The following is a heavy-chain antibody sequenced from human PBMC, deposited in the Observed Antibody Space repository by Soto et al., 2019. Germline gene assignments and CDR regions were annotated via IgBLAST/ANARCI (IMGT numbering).Heavy chain of an antibody. V-gene: IGHV5-10-1*01. D-gene: IGHD5-18*01. J-gene: IGHJ6*02. CDR3: ARYEDTAMVYYGMHV. CDR2: IDPSDSYT. CDR1: GYSFTSYW. Sequence: GESLKISCKGSGYSFTSYWISWVRQMPGKGLEWMGRIDPSDSYTNYSPSFQGHVTISADKSISTAYLQWSSLKASDTAMYYCARYEDTAMVYYGMHVWGQGTTVTVSS.